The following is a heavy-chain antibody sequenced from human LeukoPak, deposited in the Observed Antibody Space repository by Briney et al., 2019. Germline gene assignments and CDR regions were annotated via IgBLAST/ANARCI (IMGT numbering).Heavy chain of an antibody. CDR1: GGSISSSSYY. CDR3: ASHYDSSGYYPHWYFDL. CDR2: IYYSGST. Sequence: SETLSLTCTVSGGSISSSSYYWGWIRQPPGKGLEWIGSIYYSGSTNYNPSLKSRLTISVDKSKNQFSLKLSSVTAADTAVYYCASHYDSSGYYPHWYFDLWGRGTLVTVSS. D-gene: IGHD3-22*01. J-gene: IGHJ2*01. V-gene: IGHV4-39*07.